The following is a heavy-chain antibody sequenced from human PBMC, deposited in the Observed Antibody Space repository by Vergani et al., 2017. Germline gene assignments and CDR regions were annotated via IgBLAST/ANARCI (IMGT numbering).Heavy chain of an antibody. V-gene: IGHV4-34*01. Sequence: QVQLQQWGAGLLKPSETLSLTCAVYGGSFSGYYWSWIRQPPGKGLEWIGEINHSGSTNYNPSLKSRVTISVDTSKNQFSLKLSSVTAADTAVYYCARGNIVVVVAATWFAPWGQGTLVTVSS. D-gene: IGHD2-15*01. J-gene: IGHJ5*02. CDR3: ARGNIVVVVAATWFAP. CDR1: GGSFSGYY. CDR2: INHSGST.